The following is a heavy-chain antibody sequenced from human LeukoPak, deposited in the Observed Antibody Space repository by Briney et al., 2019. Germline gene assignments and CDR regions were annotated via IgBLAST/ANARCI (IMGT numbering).Heavy chain of an antibody. CDR1: GGSISSSSYY. V-gene: IGHV4-39*01. CDR3: ARHFPPMARGPSRYRTAYFDY. Sequence: SETLSLTCTVSGGSISSSSYYWGWIRQPPGKGLEWIGSIFYSGSTYYNPSLRSRVTLSVDTSKNQFSLTLSSVTAPDPAVYYCARHFPPMARGPSRYRTAYFDYWGQGTLVTVSS. CDR2: IFYSGST. D-gene: IGHD3-10*01. J-gene: IGHJ4*02.